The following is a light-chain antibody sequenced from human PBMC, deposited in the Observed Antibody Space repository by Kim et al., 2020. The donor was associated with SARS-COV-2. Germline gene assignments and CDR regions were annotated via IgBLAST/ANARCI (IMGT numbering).Light chain of an antibody. Sequence: STSVGDIFTITCRASHSISSYLNWYQQKPGKAPKLLIYAESSLQSGVPPRFSGSGSGTDFTLTISSLQPEDFATYYCQQSYNTPYTFGQGTKLEI. CDR2: AES. V-gene: IGKV1-39*01. CDR3: QQSYNTPYT. CDR1: HSISSY. J-gene: IGKJ2*01.